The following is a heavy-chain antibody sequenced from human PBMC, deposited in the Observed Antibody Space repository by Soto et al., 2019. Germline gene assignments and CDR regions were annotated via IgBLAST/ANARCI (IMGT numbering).Heavy chain of an antibody. CDR3: AKALGELSPESYDY. D-gene: IGHD3-16*02. CDR1: GFTFSSYA. J-gene: IGHJ4*02. V-gene: IGHV3-30*18. CDR2: ISSDGSDT. Sequence: QVQLVESGGGVVQPGRSLRLSCAASGFTFSSYAMHWVRQAPGKGLEWVAVISSDGSDTYYADSVKGRFTISRDNSKNTLNLQMNSLRADETAVYYCAKALGELSPESYDYWGQETLITVSS.